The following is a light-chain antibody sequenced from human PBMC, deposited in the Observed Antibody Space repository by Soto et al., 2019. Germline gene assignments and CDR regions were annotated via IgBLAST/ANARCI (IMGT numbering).Light chain of an antibody. J-gene: IGKJ1*01. CDR1: QTVSSS. Sequence: EIVMTQSPATLSVSPGETATLSCRASQTVSSSLAWYQQKPGQAPRLLIYEASNRATGIPARFSGSGSGADFTLTISRLEPEDFAVYYCQEYGSSRTFGQGTKV. CDR2: EAS. V-gene: IGKV3-20*01. CDR3: QEYGSSRT.